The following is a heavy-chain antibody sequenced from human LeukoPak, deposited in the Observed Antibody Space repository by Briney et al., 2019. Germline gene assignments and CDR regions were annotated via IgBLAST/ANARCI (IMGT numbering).Heavy chain of an antibody. CDR1: GGSISSSSYS. CDR3: ARLEYYYQHRFDY. J-gene: IGHJ4*02. D-gene: IGHD3-10*01. V-gene: IGHV4-39*01. Sequence: PETLSLTCTVSGGSISSSSYSWGWIRQPPGKGMEWIGRIYYSGSTYYNPSLKSRVTISVDTAKNQFSLKLSSVTAADTAVYYCARLEYYYQHRFDYWGQGTLVTVSS. CDR2: IYYSGST.